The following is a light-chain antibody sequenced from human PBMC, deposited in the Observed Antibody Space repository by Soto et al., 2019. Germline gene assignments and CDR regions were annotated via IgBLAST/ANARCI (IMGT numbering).Light chain of an antibody. CDR3: SSYTSTNFVI. J-gene: IGLJ2*01. V-gene: IGLV2-14*03. CDR2: DVS. Sequence: QSALTQPASVSGSPGQSITISCTGSSSDIGDYKYVSWYKHHPGKAPKLMIYDVSNRHSGVSNRFSGSKSGNTASLTISGLQAEDEADYYCSSYTSTNFVIFGGGTKVTVL. CDR1: SSDIGDYKY.